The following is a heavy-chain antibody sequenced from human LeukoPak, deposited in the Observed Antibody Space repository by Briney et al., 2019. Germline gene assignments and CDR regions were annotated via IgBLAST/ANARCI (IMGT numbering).Heavy chain of an antibody. D-gene: IGHD1-26*01. CDR3: ASVSDTTDIDY. Sequence: PSETLSLTCTVSGDSIKTDYWSWIRQPAGKGLEWIGYLSSSGRTGYHPSLKSRATMSGDTSKNQFSLKLSSVTTADTAVYYCASVSDTTDIDYWGQGTPVTV. CDR2: LSSSGRT. J-gene: IGHJ4*02. CDR1: GDSIKTDY. V-gene: IGHV4-4*07.